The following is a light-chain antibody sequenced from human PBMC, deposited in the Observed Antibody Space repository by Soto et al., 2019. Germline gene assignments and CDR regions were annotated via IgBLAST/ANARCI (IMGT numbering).Light chain of an antibody. J-gene: IGKJ1*01. Sequence: IEINQSASAVSAYIGDRVTITCRASQSIGSYLNWYQQKPGKAPKLLIYAASSRATGIPDRFSGSGSGTDFTLTISRLEPEDCAVYYCQQYGSSPKTFAQGTKVDIK. CDR3: QQYGSSPKT. V-gene: IGKV1-39*01. CDR2: AAS. CDR1: QSIGSY.